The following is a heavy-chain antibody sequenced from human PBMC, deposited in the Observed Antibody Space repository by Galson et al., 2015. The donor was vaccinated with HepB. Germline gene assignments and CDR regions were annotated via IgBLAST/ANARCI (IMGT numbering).Heavy chain of an antibody. CDR3: ARERGDAFDV. CDR1: GYTFSDYY. J-gene: IGHJ3*01. V-gene: IGHV1-2*02. Sequence: SVKVSCKVSGYTFSDYYMHWVRQAPGQGLEWMGWINPNSGGTNYAQKFQGRVTMTRDTSISTAYMELSRLRSDDTAVYYCARERGDAFDVWGQGTMVTVSS. CDR2: INPNSGGT.